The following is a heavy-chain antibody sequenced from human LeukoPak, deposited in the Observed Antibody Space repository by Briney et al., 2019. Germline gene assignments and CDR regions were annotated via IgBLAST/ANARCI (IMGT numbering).Heavy chain of an antibody. CDR1: GYTFTSYG. J-gene: IGHJ4*02. CDR2: ISAYNGNT. D-gene: IGHD2-2*01. Sequence: ASVKFSCKASGYTFTSYGISWVRQAPGQGREWMGWISAYNGNTNYAHKLQGRVTMTTDTSTSTAYMELRRLTSDDTAVYYCASSCSSTRCYAEGLGYWGQGTLVTVSS. V-gene: IGHV1-18*01. CDR3: ASSCSSTRCYAEGLGY.